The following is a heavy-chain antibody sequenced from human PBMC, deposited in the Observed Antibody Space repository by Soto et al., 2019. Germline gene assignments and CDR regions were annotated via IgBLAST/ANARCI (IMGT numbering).Heavy chain of an antibody. CDR1: GGTFSSYA. CDR3: ARHVPAAGYYYGMDV. Sequence: QVQLVQSGAEVKKPGSSVKVSCKASGGTFSSYAISWVRQAPGQGLEWMGGIIPIFGTANYAQKFQGRVTXPXXXSXXTADRELSSLRSEDTAVYYCARHVPAAGYYYGMDVWGQGTTVTVSS. J-gene: IGHJ6*02. CDR2: IIPIFGTA. D-gene: IGHD2-2*01. V-gene: IGHV1-69*05.